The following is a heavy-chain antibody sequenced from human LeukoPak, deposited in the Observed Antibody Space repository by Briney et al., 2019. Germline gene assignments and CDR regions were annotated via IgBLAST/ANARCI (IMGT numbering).Heavy chain of an antibody. CDR3: AKCPLDYYDSSGYYHY. V-gene: IGHV3-23*01. CDR1: GFTFSSYA. CDR2: INSDGSST. Sequence: GGSLRLSCAASGFTFSSYAMSWVRQAPGKGLVWVSRINSDGSSTSYADSVKGRFTISRDNSKNTLYLQMNSLRAEDTAVYYCAKCPLDYYDSSGYYHYWGQGTLVTVSS. D-gene: IGHD3-22*01. J-gene: IGHJ4*02.